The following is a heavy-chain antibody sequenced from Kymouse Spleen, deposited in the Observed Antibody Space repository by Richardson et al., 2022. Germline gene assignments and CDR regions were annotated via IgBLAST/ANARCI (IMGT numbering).Heavy chain of an antibody. Sequence: QVQLQQWGAGLLKPSETLSLTCAVYGGSFSGYYWSWIRQPPGKGLEWIGEINHSGSTNYNPSLKSRVTISVDTSKNQFSLKLSSVTAADTAVYYCARGPGYYDILTGYYNLYYYGMDVWGQGTTVTVSS. D-gene: IGHD3-9*01. CDR2: INHSGST. CDR3: ARGPGYYDILTGYYNLYYYGMDV. CDR1: GGSFSGYY. V-gene: IGHV4-34*01. J-gene: IGHJ6*02.